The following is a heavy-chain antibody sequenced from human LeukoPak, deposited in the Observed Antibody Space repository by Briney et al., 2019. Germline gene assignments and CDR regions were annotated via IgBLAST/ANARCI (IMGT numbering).Heavy chain of an antibody. J-gene: IGHJ4*02. CDR2: IYYSGST. CDR1: GGSISSYY. Sequence: SETLSLTCTVSGGSISSYYWSWIRQPPGKGLEWIGYIYYSGSTNYNPSLKSRVTISVDTSKNQFSLKLGSVTAADTAVYYCASGIAVAGTRGDYWGQGTLVTVSS. D-gene: IGHD6-19*01. V-gene: IGHV4-59*01. CDR3: ASGIAVAGTRGDY.